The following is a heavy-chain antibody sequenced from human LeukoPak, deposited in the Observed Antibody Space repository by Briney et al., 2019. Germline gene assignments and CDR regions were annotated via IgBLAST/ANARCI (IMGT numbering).Heavy chain of an antibody. V-gene: IGHV3-23*01. D-gene: IGHD6-13*01. CDR3: ARRSGSSWSSFDY. CDR2: ISGFGGST. Sequence: PGGSLRLSCAASGFTFNNYAMNWVRQAPGKGLEWVSGISGFGGSTYYAPSVKGRLTISRDNFGNMLYLHLDSLRVEDTAIYYCARRSGSSWSSFDYWGQGALVIVSS. CDR1: GFTFNNYA. J-gene: IGHJ4*02.